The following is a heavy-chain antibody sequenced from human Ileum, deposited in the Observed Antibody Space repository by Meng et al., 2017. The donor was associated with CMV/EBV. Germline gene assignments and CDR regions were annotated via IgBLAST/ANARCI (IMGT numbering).Heavy chain of an antibody. J-gene: IGHJ4*02. Sequence: YTFTGYYMLCVRQAPGQGLKWMGWVNPNSGGTNYAQKFQGWVTMTRDTSISTAYMELRRLRSDDTAVYFCARAPIAGTTGGFRSFDYWGQGTLVTVSS. CDR1: YTFTGYY. CDR2: VNPNSGGT. CDR3: ARAPIAGTTGGFRSFDY. D-gene: IGHD1-26*01. V-gene: IGHV1-2*04.